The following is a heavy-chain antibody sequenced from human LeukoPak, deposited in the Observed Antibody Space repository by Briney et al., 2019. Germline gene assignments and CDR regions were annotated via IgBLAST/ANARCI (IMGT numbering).Heavy chain of an antibody. V-gene: IGHV3-23*01. Sequence: WGSQRLSCAASGFTFSSYAMSWVRQAPGKGLEWVSAISGSGGSTYYADSVRGRFTISRDNSKNTLYLQMNSLRAEDTAVYYCAKDPAGKYYYDSSGYDYWGQGTLVTVSS. D-gene: IGHD3-22*01. J-gene: IGHJ4*02. CDR2: ISGSGGST. CDR1: GFTFSSYA. CDR3: AKDPAGKYYYDSSGYDY.